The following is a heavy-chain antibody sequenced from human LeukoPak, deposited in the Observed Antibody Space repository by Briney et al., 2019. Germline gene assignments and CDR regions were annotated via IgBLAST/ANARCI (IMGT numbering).Heavy chain of an antibody. CDR2: IYSGGST. CDR3: ASVLMVRGVIVDY. V-gene: IGHV3-53*01. CDR1: GFTVSSNY. J-gene: IGHJ4*02. Sequence: GGSLRLSCAASGFTVSSNYMSWVRQAPGKGLEWVSVIYSGGSTYYADSVKGRFTISRDNSKNTLYLQMNSLRAEDTAVYYCASVLMVRGVIVDYWGQGTLVTVSS. D-gene: IGHD3-10*01.